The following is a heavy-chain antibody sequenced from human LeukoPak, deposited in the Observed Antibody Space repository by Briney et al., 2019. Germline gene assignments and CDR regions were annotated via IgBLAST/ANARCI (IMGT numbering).Heavy chain of an antibody. Sequence: PSETLSLTCTVSGGSISSSSYYWGWIRQPPGTGLEWLGSIYYSGSTYYNPSLKSRVTISVDTSKNQFSLKLSSVTAADTAVYYCARVLGQYYDFWGTEYYFDYWGQGTLVTVSS. CDR2: IYYSGST. D-gene: IGHD3-3*01. CDR1: GGSISSSSYY. CDR3: ARVLGQYYDFWGTEYYFDY. V-gene: IGHV4-39*07. J-gene: IGHJ4*02.